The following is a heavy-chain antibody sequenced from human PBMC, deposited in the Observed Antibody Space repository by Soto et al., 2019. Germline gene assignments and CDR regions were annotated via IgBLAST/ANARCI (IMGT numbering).Heavy chain of an antibody. D-gene: IGHD3-9*01. V-gene: IGHV1-24*01. CDR3: ATVVPYDILPTSGYYMDV. CDR2: FDPEDGET. CDR1: GYTLTELS. J-gene: IGHJ6*03. Sequence: ASVKVSCKASGYTLTELSMHWVRQAPGKGLEWMGGFDPEDGETIYAQKFQGRVTMTEDTSTDTAYMELSSLRSEDTAVYYCATVVPYDILPTSGYYMDVWGKGTTVTVSS.